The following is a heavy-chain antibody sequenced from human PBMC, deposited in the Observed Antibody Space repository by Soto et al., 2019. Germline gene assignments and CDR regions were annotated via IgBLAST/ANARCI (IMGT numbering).Heavy chain of an antibody. J-gene: IGHJ5*02. Sequence: GASVKLSCKASGGTFSSYAISWVRQAPGQGLEWMGGIIPIFGTANYAQKFQGRVTITADESTSTAYMELSSLRSEDTAVYYCASSPPTVVPAAIRPVYNWFDPWGQGTLVTVSS. CDR3: ASSPPTVVPAAIRPVYNWFDP. CDR1: GGTFSSYA. CDR2: IIPIFGTA. D-gene: IGHD2-2*02. V-gene: IGHV1-69*13.